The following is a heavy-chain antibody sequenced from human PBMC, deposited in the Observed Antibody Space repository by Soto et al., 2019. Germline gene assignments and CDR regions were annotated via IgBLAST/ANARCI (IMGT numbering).Heavy chain of an antibody. CDR3: ARRVSLRRFFDY. CDR1: GGSFSGYY. V-gene: IGHV4-34*01. J-gene: IGHJ4*02. D-gene: IGHD3-16*02. CDR2: INHSGST. Sequence: PSETLSITSAVYGGSFSGYYWSWIRQPPGKGLEWIGEINHSGSTNYNPSLKSRVTISVDTSKNQFSLKLSSVTAADTAVYYCARRVSLRRFFDYWGQGTLVTVS.